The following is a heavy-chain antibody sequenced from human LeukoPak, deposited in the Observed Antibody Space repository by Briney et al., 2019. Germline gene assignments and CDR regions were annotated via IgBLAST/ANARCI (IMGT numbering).Heavy chain of an antibody. Sequence: GASLQISCKGSGSSFTSYWIGWVRPLPGKGLEWMGIIYPGDSDTRYSPSFQGQVTISADKSISTAYLQWSSLKASDTAMYYCARLTSADYYYYYGMDVWGQGTTVTVSS. J-gene: IGHJ6*02. CDR3: ARLTSADYYYYYGMDV. CDR1: GSSFTSYW. V-gene: IGHV5-51*01. D-gene: IGHD4-4*01. CDR2: IYPGDSDT.